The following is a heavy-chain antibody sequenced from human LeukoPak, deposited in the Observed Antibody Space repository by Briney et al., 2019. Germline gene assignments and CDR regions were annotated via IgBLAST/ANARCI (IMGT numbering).Heavy chain of an antibody. D-gene: IGHD2-2*01. CDR3: ARVICSSTSCYPDY. J-gene: IGHJ4*02. Sequence: PGRSLRLSCAASGFTFSSYGMHWVRQAPGKGLEWVAAIWYDGSNKYYADSVKGRFTTSRDNSKNTLYLQMNSLRAEDTAVYYCARVICSSTSCYPDYWGQGTLDTVSS. CDR1: GFTFSSYG. V-gene: IGHV3-33*01. CDR2: IWYDGSNK.